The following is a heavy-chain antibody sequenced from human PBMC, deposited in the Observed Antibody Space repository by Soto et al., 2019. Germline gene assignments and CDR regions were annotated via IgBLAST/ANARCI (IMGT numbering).Heavy chain of an antibody. Sequence: GASVNVSFKTTGYTFTRYAMHWVRQAPGQRHEWMGWMNGGNGNTKYAPKFQDRVTISRDTSASTVYMELSSLTSEDTAVYYCARDGAAAGNINFDNWGHGTLVTVSS. D-gene: IGHD6-25*01. CDR3: ARDGAAAGNINFDN. CDR2: MNGGNGNT. CDR1: GYTFTRYA. J-gene: IGHJ4*01. V-gene: IGHV1-3*01.